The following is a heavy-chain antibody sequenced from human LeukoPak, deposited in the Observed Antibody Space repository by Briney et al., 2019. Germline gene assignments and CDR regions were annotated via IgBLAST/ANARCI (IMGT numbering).Heavy chain of an antibody. V-gene: IGHV1-2*02. Sequence: ASVKVSCKASGYTFTGYYIHLVRQAPGQGLEWRGWINPHSGGTNYAQKFQRGVTMTRDTSITTAYMELSSLRSDDTAVYYCARDVGEYCSSTNCYASHYWGQGTLVTVSS. J-gene: IGHJ4*02. CDR1: GYTFTGYY. CDR3: ARDVGEYCSSTNCYASHY. D-gene: IGHD2-2*01. CDR2: INPHSGGT.